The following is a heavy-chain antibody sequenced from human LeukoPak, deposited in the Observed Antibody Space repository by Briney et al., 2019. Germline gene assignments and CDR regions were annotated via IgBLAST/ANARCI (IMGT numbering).Heavy chain of an antibody. CDR3: AREGYYYGSGSTTGEFDY. D-gene: IGHD3-10*01. CDR1: DDSITMYY. CDR2: IYTSGST. V-gene: IGHV4-4*07. J-gene: IGHJ4*02. Sequence: SETLSLTCSVSDDSITMYYWSWIRQPAGKGLEWIGRIYTSGSTNYNPSLKSRVTMSVDTSKNQFSLKLSSVTAADTAVYYCAREGYYYGSGSTTGEFDYWGQGTLVTVSS.